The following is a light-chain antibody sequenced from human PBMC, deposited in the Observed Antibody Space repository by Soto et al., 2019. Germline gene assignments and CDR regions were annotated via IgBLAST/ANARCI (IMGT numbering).Light chain of an antibody. CDR1: QSVSTW. CDR3: HQYYHYPST. CDR2: DAS. V-gene: IGKV1-5*01. J-gene: IGKJ2*02. Sequence: DVQMTQSPSTLSASVGDRVTITCRASQSVSTWLAWYQQKPGKAPRLMIYDASSLKTGVPSRFSGFTSGTEFTLTISGLQPDDFATYYCHQYYHYPSTFGQGTKVAIK.